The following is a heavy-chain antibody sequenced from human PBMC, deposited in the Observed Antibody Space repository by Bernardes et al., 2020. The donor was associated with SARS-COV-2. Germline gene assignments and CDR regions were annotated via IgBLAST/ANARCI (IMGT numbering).Heavy chain of an antibody. CDR1: GFTFSTYW. Sequence: GGSLRLSCAASGFTFSTYWMHWVRQAPGKGLVWVSRIDTYGRTTTYADSVKGRFTISRDNAKNTLYLQMNSLRAEDTAIYYCARSDFFDGSGYYFGHWGQGTLVTVSS. V-gene: IGHV3-74*01. CDR3: ARSDFFDGSGYYFGH. D-gene: IGHD3-22*01. CDR2: IDTYGRTT. J-gene: IGHJ4*02.